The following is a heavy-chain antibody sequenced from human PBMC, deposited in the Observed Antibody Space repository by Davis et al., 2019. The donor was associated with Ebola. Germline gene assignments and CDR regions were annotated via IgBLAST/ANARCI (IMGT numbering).Heavy chain of an antibody. J-gene: IGHJ4*02. D-gene: IGHD3-9*01. CDR1: GFPFSTYA. V-gene: IGHV3-30*04. Sequence: GGSLRLSCTASGFPFSTYAMSWVRQAPGKGLEWVAVISDDGSNKYYADSVKGRFTISRDNSKNTLYLQMNSLRAEDTAVYYCARGWENYDILTGSFDYWGQGTLVTVSS. CDR2: ISDDGSNK. CDR3: ARGWENYDILTGSFDY.